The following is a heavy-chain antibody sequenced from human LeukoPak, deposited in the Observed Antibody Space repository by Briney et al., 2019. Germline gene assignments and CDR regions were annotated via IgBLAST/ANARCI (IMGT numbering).Heavy chain of an antibody. V-gene: IGHV3-7*01. CDR3: ARAGSSQWLIDLFDF. D-gene: IGHD6-19*01. CDR2: IKQDGSEK. Sequence: GGSLRLSCAASGFTFSSYWMSWVRQAPGKGLEWVANIKQDGSEKYYVDSVKGRFTISRDNAKKSLFLEMNSLRAEDTAVYYCARAGSSQWLIDLFDFWGQGTLVTVSS. J-gene: IGHJ4*02. CDR1: GFTFSSYW.